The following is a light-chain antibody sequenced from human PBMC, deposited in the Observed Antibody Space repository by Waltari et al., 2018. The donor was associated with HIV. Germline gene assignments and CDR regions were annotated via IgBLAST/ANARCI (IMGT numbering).Light chain of an antibody. J-gene: IGLJ1*01. V-gene: IGLV2-23*02. CDR2: EVS. Sequence: QSALTQPAPVSGSPGPSITIPSTGTSSYLGRYDLVSWYQQHPGKAPKVMIYEVSKRPSGVSNRFSGSKSGNTASLIISGLQAEDEADYYCCSYASGSTFVFGTGTKVTVL. CDR3: CSYASGSTFV. CDR1: SSYLGRYDL.